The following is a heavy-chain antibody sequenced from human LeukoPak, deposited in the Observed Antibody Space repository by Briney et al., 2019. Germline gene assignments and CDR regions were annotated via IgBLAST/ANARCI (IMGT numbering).Heavy chain of an antibody. V-gene: IGHV3-48*01. Sequence: GGSLRLSCAASGFTFSSYSVNWVRQAPGKGLERVSYISGSGTTIYYADSVKGRFTTSRDNAKNSLYLQMNSLRAEDTALYYCAKDPYYYGSGRSGYFDYWGQGTLVTVSS. CDR3: AKDPYYYGSGRSGYFDY. D-gene: IGHD3-10*01. CDR2: ISGSGTTI. J-gene: IGHJ4*02. CDR1: GFTFSSYS.